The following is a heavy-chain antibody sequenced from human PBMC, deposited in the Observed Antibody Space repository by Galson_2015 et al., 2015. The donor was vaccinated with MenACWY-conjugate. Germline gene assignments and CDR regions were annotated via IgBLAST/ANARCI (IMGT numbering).Heavy chain of an antibody. D-gene: IGHD6-13*01. V-gene: IGHV3-48*03. CDR2: ISSSGFTI. CDR3: ARVASGYNRHHDY. Sequence: SLRLCCAASGFTFSSYEMNWVRQAPGKGLEWVSYISSSGFTIYYADSVKGRFTISRDNAKNSLSLQMNSLRAEDTAVYYCARVASGYNRHHDYWGLGTLVTVSS. J-gene: IGHJ4*02. CDR1: GFTFSSYE.